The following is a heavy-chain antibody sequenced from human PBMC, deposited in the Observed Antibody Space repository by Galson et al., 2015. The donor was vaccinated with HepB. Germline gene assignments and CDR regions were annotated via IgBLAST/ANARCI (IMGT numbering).Heavy chain of an antibody. V-gene: IGHV3-7*01. CDR2: IKQDGNAK. Sequence: SLRLSCAVSGFPFSNFWITWVRQAPGQGLEWVANIKQDGNAKYYVHSVQGRVTISRDNAKNPLYLQMNSLRVEDTAVYYCARRADLCSGFFGYYYHYMDVWGKGTTVTVSS. CDR3: ARRADLCSGFFGYYYHYMDV. J-gene: IGHJ6*03. D-gene: IGHD3-3*01. CDR1: GFPFSNFW.